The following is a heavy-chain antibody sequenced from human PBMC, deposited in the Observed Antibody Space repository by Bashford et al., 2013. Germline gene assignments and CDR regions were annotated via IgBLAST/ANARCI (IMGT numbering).Heavy chain of an antibody. CDR3: AIDADNPGIPAY. V-gene: IGHV1-24*01. CDR1: GFPFNDLA. D-gene: IGHD5-24*01. CDR2: FDPEQSET. Sequence: ASVKVSCKVSGFPFNDLAIHWVRQAPGKGLEWMGGFDPEQSETIYAQKFQGRLTVTEDTSTDTAYLQLTSLTSDDTAVYFCAIDADNPGIPAYWGQGTLVTVSS. J-gene: IGHJ4*02.